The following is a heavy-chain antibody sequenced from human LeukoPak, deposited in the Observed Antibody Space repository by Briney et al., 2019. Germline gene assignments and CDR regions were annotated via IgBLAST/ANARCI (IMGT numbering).Heavy chain of an antibody. Sequence: GGSLRLSCAVSGFSFRDFGFHWVRQAPGKGLEWVAVTWYDESQKYYADSVKGRFTTSKDNSKNTLYLEMSSLRVEDTAVYYCAKWEGTRQFYFGYWGQGALVTVAS. CDR3: AKWEGTRQFYFGY. J-gene: IGHJ4*02. V-gene: IGHV3-33*06. CDR2: TWYDESQK. D-gene: IGHD1-26*01. CDR1: GFSFRDFG.